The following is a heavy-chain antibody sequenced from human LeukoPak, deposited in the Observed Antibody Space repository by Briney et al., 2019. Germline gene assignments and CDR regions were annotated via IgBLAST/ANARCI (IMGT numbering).Heavy chain of an antibody. Sequence: SETLSLTCAVSGGSISSSNWWSWVRQPPGKGLEWIGEIYHSGSTNYNPSLKSRVTISVDTSKNQFSLKLSSVTAADTAVYYCARTKTYYYDSSGYYTPRGGYFDYWGQGTLVTVSS. CDR1: GGSISSSNW. CDR3: ARTKTYYYDSSGYYTPRGGYFDY. D-gene: IGHD3-22*01. CDR2: IYHSGST. V-gene: IGHV4-4*02. J-gene: IGHJ4*02.